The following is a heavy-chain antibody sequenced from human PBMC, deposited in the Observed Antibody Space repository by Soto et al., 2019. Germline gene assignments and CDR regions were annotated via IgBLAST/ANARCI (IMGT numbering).Heavy chain of an antibody. CDR1: GFTFSDHY. Sequence: EVQLVESGGGLVQPGGSLRLSCAASGFTFSDHYMDWVRQAPGKGLEWVGRSRNKANSYSTEYAASVKGRFTISRDDSKSSLYLQMNSLKTEDTAVYYCSRLSDIWGQGTRVTVSS. V-gene: IGHV3-72*01. J-gene: IGHJ3*02. CDR2: SRNKANSYST. CDR3: SRLSDI.